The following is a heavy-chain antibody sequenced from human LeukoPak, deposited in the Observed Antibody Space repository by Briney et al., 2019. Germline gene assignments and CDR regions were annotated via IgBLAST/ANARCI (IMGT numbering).Heavy chain of an antibody. CDR3: ARYCSTTTCYSPWFDP. V-gene: IGHV4-59*08. CDR2: IYYSGTT. Sequence: PSETLSLTCTVSGDSLSGYYWSWIRQPPGKGPEWIGNIYYSGTTNYNPSLKSRITISVDTSKNQFSLKLSSVTAADTAVYYCARYCSTTTCYSPWFDPWGQGTLVTVSS. D-gene: IGHD2-2*01. CDR1: GDSLSGYY. J-gene: IGHJ5*02.